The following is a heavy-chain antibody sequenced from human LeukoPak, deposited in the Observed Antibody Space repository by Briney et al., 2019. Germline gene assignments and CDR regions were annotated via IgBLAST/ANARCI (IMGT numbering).Heavy chain of an antibody. D-gene: IGHD3-16*01. Sequence: GRSLRLSCSASGFTFDDYTMHWVRQAPGKGLEWVSLISWDGGSTYYADSVKGRFTISRDNSKNSLYLQMNSLRTEDTALYYCAKDGGPGFDYWGQGTLVTVSS. CDR1: GFTFDDYT. CDR2: ISWDGGST. J-gene: IGHJ4*02. V-gene: IGHV3-43*01. CDR3: AKDGGPGFDY.